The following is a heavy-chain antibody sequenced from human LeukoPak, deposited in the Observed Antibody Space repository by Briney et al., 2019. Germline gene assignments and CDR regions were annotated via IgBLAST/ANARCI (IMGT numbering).Heavy chain of an antibody. Sequence: GGSLRLSCAASGFTFSSYEMNWVRQAPGKGLEWVSHISSSGDTIYYRDSVKGRFTLSRDNAKKSLHLQMDSLRAEDTAVYYCARLGRSWFGEYYYHYMDVWGKGTTVTVSS. D-gene: IGHD3-10*01. CDR3: ARLGRSWFGEYYYHYMDV. J-gene: IGHJ6*03. CDR1: GFTFSSYE. CDR2: ISSSGDTI. V-gene: IGHV3-48*03.